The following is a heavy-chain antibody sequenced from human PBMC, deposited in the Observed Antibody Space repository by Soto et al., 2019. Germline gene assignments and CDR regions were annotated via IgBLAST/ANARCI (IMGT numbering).Heavy chain of an antibody. Sequence: QVQLQQWGAGLLKPSETLSLTCAVYGGSFSGYYWSWIRQPPGKGLEWIGEINHSGSTNYNPSLKSRVTISVDTSKNQFSLKLSSVTAAGTAVYYCARARIMITFGGVIVSDAFDIWGQGTMVTVSS. J-gene: IGHJ3*02. D-gene: IGHD3-16*02. V-gene: IGHV4-34*01. CDR2: INHSGST. CDR1: GGSFSGYY. CDR3: ARARIMITFGGVIVSDAFDI.